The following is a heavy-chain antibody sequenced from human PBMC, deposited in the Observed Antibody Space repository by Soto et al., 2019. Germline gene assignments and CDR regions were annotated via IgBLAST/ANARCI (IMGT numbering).Heavy chain of an antibody. CDR2: ISYDGSNK. CDR1: GFTFSNYA. J-gene: IGHJ6*02. D-gene: IGHD2-2*01. Sequence: PGGSLRLSCAASGFTFSNYAIHWVRQAPGKGLEWVAVISYDGSNKNYADSVKGRFTVSRDNSKNTLYLQMNSLRAEDTALYYCARDPAYQAQYGMDVWGQGTTVTVSS. V-gene: IGHV3-30-3*01. CDR3: ARDPAYQAQYGMDV.